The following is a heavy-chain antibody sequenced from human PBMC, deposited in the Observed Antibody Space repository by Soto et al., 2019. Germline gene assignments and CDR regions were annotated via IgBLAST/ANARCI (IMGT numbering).Heavy chain of an antibody. CDR3: AKDKTIFGVVITYFDY. D-gene: IGHD3-3*01. Sequence: GGSLRLSCAASGFTFSSYAMSWVRQAPGKGLEWVSAISGSGGSTYYADSVKGRFTISRDNSKNTLYLQMNSLRAEDTAVYYCAKDKTIFGVVITYFDYWGQGTLVTVSS. CDR2: ISGSGGST. CDR1: GFTFSSYA. J-gene: IGHJ4*02. V-gene: IGHV3-23*01.